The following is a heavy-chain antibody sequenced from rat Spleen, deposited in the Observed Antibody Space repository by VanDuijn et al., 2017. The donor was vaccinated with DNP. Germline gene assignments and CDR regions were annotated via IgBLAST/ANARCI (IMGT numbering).Heavy chain of an antibody. CDR1: GFSLTSYY. J-gene: IGHJ3*01. CDR2: IWNTGAT. V-gene: IGHV2-41*01. CDR3: TREVAPFVY. Sequence: QVQLKESGPGLVQPSQTLSLTCTVAGFSLTSYYVHWVRQPPGKDLEWMGVIWNTGATQFNSALKSRLSISKDTSKSQVFLKMNSLQTEDTAIYFCTREVAPFVYWGQGTLVTVSS.